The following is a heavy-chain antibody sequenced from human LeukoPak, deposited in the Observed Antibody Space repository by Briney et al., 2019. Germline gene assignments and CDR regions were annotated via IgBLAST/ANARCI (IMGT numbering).Heavy chain of an antibody. Sequence: GGSLRLTCTASGFTHGDYVMNWFRQAPGKEREWVAFISSKAYGGKTECTAPVKARLPLQRQDPKSIGYLQMYSLRTEDTAMYYSIRDQISYGYVVPWGEGRLLSVSS. CDR2: ISSKAYGGKT. D-gene: IGHD5-18*01. J-gene: IGHJ5*02. V-gene: IGHV3-49*01. CDR3: IRDQISYGYVVP. CDR1: GFTHGDYV.